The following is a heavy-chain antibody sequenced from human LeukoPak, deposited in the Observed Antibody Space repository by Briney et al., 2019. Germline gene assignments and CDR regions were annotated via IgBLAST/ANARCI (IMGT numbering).Heavy chain of an antibody. CDR1: GGSISSYY. D-gene: IGHD1-7*01. J-gene: IGHJ4*02. CDR3: ASLAGTLRFDY. Sequence: PSETLSLTCTVSGGSISSYYWSWIRQPPGKGLEWIGYIYYSGSTKYNSSLESRVTISVETSKKQFSLKLTSVTAADTAVYYCASLAGTLRFDYWGQGTLVTVSS. V-gene: IGHV4-59*01. CDR2: IYYSGST.